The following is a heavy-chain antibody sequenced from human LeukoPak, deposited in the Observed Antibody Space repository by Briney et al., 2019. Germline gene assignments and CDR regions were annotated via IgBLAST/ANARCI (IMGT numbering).Heavy chain of an antibody. CDR2: MYYSGIR. CDR3: ARTYGNYELDY. V-gene: IGHV4-39*07. Sequence: SETLSLTCTVSGVSISSSSYYWGWIRQPPAKGLEWIRTMYYSGIRHYNPSLESRVTISVDTSKNQFSLRLNSVTAADAAVYYCARTYGNYELDYWGQGTLVTVSS. D-gene: IGHD4-11*01. CDR1: GVSISSSSYY. J-gene: IGHJ4*02.